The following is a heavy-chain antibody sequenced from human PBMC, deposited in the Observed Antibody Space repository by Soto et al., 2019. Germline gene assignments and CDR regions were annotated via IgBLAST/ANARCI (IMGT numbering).Heavy chain of an antibody. Sequence: QVQLVQSGAEVKKPGASVKVSCKASGYTLTSHGISWVRQAPGQGLEWMGWISTYNGNTKYAQKFQERVTMTADTSTNTAHMELRSLRSDDTAMYYCAKGYYDSSGPFDYWGQGTPVTVSS. CDR3: AKGYYDSSGPFDY. V-gene: IGHV1-18*01. D-gene: IGHD3-22*01. CDR2: ISTYNGNT. J-gene: IGHJ4*02. CDR1: GYTLTSHG.